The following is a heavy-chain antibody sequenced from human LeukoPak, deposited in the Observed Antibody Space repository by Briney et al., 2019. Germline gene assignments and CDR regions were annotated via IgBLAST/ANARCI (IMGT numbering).Heavy chain of an antibody. CDR3: ARSFFDSSGYLYYYYGMDV. CDR1: GSTFSSYA. Sequence: SVKVSCKASGSTFSSYAISWVRQAPGQGLEWMGRIIPIFGIANYAQKFQGRVTITADKSTSTAYMELSSLRSEDTAVYYCARSFFDSSGYLYYYYGMDVWGQGTTVTVSS. D-gene: IGHD3-22*01. V-gene: IGHV1-69*04. CDR2: IIPIFGIA. J-gene: IGHJ6*02.